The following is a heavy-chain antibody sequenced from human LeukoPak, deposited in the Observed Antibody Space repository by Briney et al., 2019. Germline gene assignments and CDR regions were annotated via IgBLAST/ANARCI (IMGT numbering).Heavy chain of an antibody. Sequence: GGSLRLSCAASGFTVSSNYMSWVRQAPGKGLEWVSVIYSGGSTYYADSVKGRFTISRDNSKNTLYLQMNSLRAEDTAVYYCARADQLLGNAFDIWGQGTMATVSS. V-gene: IGHV3-53*05. D-gene: IGHD2-2*01. CDR1: GFTVSSNY. CDR2: IYSGGST. J-gene: IGHJ3*02. CDR3: ARADQLLGNAFDI.